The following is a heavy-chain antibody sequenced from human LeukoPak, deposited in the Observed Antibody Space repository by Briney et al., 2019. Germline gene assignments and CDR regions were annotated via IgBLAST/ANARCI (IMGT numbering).Heavy chain of an antibody. CDR1: GGTFSTYT. CDR3: ARGLPFDY. CDR2: IIPILGIA. Sequence: ASVKVSCKDSGGTFSTYTLNWVRQAPGQGLEWMGRIIPILGIANYAQKFQGRVTITADKSTSTAYMELSSLRSEDTAVYYCARGLPFDYWGQGTLVTVSS. V-gene: IGHV1-69*02. J-gene: IGHJ4*02.